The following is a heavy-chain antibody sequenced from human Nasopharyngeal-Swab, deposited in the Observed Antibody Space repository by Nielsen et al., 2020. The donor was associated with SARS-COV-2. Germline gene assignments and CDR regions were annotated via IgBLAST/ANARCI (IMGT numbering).Heavy chain of an antibody. Sequence: GGSLRLSCPASGFTFSSYWMNWFRQAPGKGLEWVANVKQDGSEKNYVDSVKGRFTISRDNAKKSLYLQMNSLRAEDTAVYYCAGGGGWLVTHWGQGTLVTVSS. CDR3: AGGGGWLVTH. CDR2: VKQDGSEK. CDR1: GFTFSSYW. V-gene: IGHV3-7*04. D-gene: IGHD6-19*01. J-gene: IGHJ4*02.